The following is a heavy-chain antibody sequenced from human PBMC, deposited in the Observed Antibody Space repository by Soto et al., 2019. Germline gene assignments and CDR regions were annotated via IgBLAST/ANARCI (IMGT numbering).Heavy chain of an antibody. V-gene: IGHV3-33*01. CDR2: IWYDGSNK. CDR1: GFTFSSYG. D-gene: IGHD3-3*01. Sequence: GGSLRLSCAASGFTFSSYGMHWVRQAPGKGLEWVAVIWYDGSNKYYADSVKGRFTISRDNSKNTLYLQMNSLRAEDTAVYYCARDSLRFLVDPNWFDPWGQGTLVTVSS. CDR3: ARDSLRFLVDPNWFDP. J-gene: IGHJ5*02.